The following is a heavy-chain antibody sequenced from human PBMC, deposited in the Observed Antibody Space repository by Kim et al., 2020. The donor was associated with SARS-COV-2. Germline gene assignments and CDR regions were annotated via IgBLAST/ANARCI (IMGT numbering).Heavy chain of an antibody. J-gene: IGHJ4*02. D-gene: IGHD6-13*01. CDR3: AKAAPGYFDS. CDR2: T. Sequence: TSYADAVKGRFTISRDNSNNTLFLQLNSLRAEDTAIYYCAKAAPGYFDSWGQGTLVTVSS. V-gene: IGHV3-23*01.